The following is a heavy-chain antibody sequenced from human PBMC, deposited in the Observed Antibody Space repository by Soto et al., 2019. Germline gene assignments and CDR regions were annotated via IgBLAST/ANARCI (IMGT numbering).Heavy chain of an antibody. CDR1: GYTFTSDG. D-gene: IGHD6-25*01. Sequence: QVQLVQSGAEVKKPGASVKVSCKASGYTFTSDGISWVRQAPGQGLEWMGWISAYNGNTNYAQKLQGSVTMTKDTSTSTAYMELRSLRSDDTAVYSCAREDRIAARSDAFDIWGQGTMVTVSS. CDR3: AREDRIAARSDAFDI. V-gene: IGHV1-18*01. J-gene: IGHJ3*02. CDR2: ISAYNGNT.